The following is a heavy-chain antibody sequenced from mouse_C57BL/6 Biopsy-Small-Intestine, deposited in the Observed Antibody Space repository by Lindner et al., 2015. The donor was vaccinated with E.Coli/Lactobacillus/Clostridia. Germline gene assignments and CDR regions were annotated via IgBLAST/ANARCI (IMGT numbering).Heavy chain of an antibody. V-gene: IGHV1-7*01. D-gene: IGHD2-14*01. CDR1: GYTFTTYW. J-gene: IGHJ4*01. Sequence: VQLQESGAELAKPGASVKLSCKASGYTFTTYWMHWVKQRPGQGLEWIGYINPTSAYSKYNQKFKDKATLTADKSSSTAYMQLSSLSYEDSAVYYCARDRGYAMDYWGQGTSVTVSS. CDR2: INPTSAYS. CDR3: ARDRGYAMDY.